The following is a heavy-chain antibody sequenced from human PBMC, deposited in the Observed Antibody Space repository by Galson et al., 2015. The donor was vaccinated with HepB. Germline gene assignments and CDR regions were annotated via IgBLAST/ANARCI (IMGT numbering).Heavy chain of an antibody. Sequence: SVKVSCKASGYTFTSYYMHWVRQAPGQGLEWMGIINPSGGSTSYAQKFQGRVAMTRDTSTSTVYMELSSLRSEDTAVYYCARDQKLAAGTLYFDYWGQGTLVTVSS. D-gene: IGHD3/OR15-3a*01. CDR1: GYTFTSYY. V-gene: IGHV1-46*03. CDR2: INPSGGST. CDR3: ARDQKLAAGTLYFDY. J-gene: IGHJ4*02.